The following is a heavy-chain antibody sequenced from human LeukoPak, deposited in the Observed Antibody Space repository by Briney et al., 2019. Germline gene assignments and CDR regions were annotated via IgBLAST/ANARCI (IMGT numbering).Heavy chain of an antibody. CDR1: GYTLTELS. J-gene: IGHJ4*02. CDR3: ATDVTTATPQGFDY. V-gene: IGHV1-24*01. D-gene: IGHD2-21*02. CDR2: FDPEDGET. Sequence: ASVKVSRKVSGYTLTELSMHWVRQAPGKGLEWMGGFDPEDGETIYAQKFQGRVTMTEDTSTDTAYMELSSLRSEDTAVYYCATDVTTATPQGFDYWGQGSLVAVSS.